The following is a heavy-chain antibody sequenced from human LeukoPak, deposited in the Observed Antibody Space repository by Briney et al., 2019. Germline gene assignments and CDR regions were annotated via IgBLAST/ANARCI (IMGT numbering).Heavy chain of an antibody. CDR2: ITGIADKT. V-gene: IGHV3-23*01. J-gene: IGHJ3*02. CDR3: ARRGGSRGWGAFDI. D-gene: IGHD6-19*01. CDR1: GFTFTNYV. Sequence: PGGSLRLSCAASGFTFTNYVMNWVRQAPGKGLEWVSSITGIADKTYDAASVKGRFTISRDNSKNTLSLQMNSLRVEDTAIYYCARRGGSRGWGAFDIWGQGTIVTVSS.